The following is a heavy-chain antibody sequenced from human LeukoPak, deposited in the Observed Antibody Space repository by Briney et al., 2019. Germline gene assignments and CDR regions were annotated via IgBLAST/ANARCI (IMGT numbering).Heavy chain of an antibody. J-gene: IGHJ5*02. Sequence: ASVKVSCKVSGYTLTELSMHWVRQAPGKGLEWMGGFDPEDGETIYAQKFQGRVTMTEDTSTDTAYMELSSLRSDDTAVYYCATGGRDYFDGGGHRNWFDPWGQGTLVSVTS. D-gene: IGHD3-22*01. V-gene: IGHV1-24*01. CDR2: FDPEDGET. CDR1: GYTLTELS. CDR3: ATGGRDYFDGGGHRNWFDP.